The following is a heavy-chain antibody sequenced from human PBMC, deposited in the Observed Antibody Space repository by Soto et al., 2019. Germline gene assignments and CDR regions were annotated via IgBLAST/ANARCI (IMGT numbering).Heavy chain of an antibody. CDR2: IWYDGSNK. CDR1: GFSFSRHA. CDR3: ARVVHYYGSGSYYGPYFDY. V-gene: IGHV3-33*01. J-gene: IGHJ4*02. Sequence: QPGGSLRLSCAPSGFSFSRHAMHWVRQAPGKGLEWVAQIWYDGSNKNYADSVKGRFTISRDNAKNSLYLQMNSLRAEDTAVYYCARVVHYYGSGSYYGPYFDYWGQGTLVTVSS. D-gene: IGHD3-10*01.